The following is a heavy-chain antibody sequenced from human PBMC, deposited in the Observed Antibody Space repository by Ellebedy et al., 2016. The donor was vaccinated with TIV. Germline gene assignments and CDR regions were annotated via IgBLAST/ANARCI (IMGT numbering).Heavy chain of an antibody. D-gene: IGHD4-17*01. CDR1: GGTFSSYA. CDR2: INPNSGGT. CDR3: ARDLTTVTPHGYYYYGMDV. Sequence: ASVKVSXXASGGTFSSYAISWVRQAPGQGLEWMGWINPNSGGTNYAQKFQGWVTITRDTSASTAYMELSSLRSEDTAVYYCARDLTTVTPHGYYYYGMDVWGQGTTVTVSS. V-gene: IGHV1-2*04. J-gene: IGHJ6*02.